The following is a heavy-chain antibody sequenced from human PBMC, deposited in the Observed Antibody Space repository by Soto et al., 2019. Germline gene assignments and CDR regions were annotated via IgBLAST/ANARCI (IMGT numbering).Heavy chain of an antibody. V-gene: IGHV3-30*18. CDR2: MSADGSEK. CDR3: TKQHNTGSYFEH. CDR1: GFTFTSYG. D-gene: IGHD1-1*01. Sequence: QVQLVESGGGVVQPGRSLRLSCAASGFTFTSYGMHWVRQAPGKGLEWVAVMSADGSEKHYTDSVQGRFTISRDTFKNTLYLQMNSLRDEDTAVYFCTKQHNTGSYFEHWGQGALVTVSS. J-gene: IGHJ4*02.